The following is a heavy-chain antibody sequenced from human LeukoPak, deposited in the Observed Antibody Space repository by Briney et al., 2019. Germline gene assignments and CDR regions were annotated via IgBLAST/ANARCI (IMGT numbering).Heavy chain of an antibody. Sequence: GGSLRLSCAASGFTFSSYSMNWVRQAPGKGLEWVSTITNGAAGTFYADSVKGRFTISGDNSKNTVYLQMNSLRAEDTAVYYCAKAVESGGLFDYWGQGTLVTVSS. J-gene: IGHJ4*02. V-gene: IGHV3-23*01. CDR1: GFTFSSYS. D-gene: IGHD4-23*01. CDR2: ITNGAAGT. CDR3: AKAVESGGLFDY.